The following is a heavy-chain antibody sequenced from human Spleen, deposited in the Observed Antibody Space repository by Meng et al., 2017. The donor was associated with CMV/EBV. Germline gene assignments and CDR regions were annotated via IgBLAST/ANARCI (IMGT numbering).Heavy chain of an antibody. CDR2: INPNSGGT. V-gene: IGHV1-2*02. CDR1: GYTFVAYY. J-gene: IGHJ5*02. Sequence: ASVKVSCKASGYTFVAYYIHWVRQAPGQGLEWMGWINPNSGGTNYAQNFQGRVTITRDTSISTAYMELSRLRSDDSAVYYCARDFQSDYWFDPWGQGTLVTVSS. D-gene: IGHD3-3*01. CDR3: ARDFQSDYWFDP.